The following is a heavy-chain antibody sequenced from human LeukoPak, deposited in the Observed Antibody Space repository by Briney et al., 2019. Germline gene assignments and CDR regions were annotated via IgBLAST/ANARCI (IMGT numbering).Heavy chain of an antibody. J-gene: IGHJ6*03. D-gene: IGHD3-3*01. CDR2: IYHSGST. CDR1: GYSISTGYY. V-gene: IGHV4-38-2*02. CDR3: ARSGLVYMDV. Sequence: KPSETLSLTCTVSGYSISTGYYWGWIRQPPGKGLEWIGIIYHSGSTYYNPSLKSRVTISVDTSKNQFSLKLTSVTAADTAVYYCARSGLVYMDVWGKGTTVTVSS.